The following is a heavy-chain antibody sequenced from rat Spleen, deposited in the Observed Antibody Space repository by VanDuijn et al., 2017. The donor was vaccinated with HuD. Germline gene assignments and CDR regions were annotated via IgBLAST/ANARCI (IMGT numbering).Heavy chain of an antibody. Sequence: QPGGSLQVSCAASGFTFDNYYMAWVRQAPTKGLEWVATISYGDSSGHSSTYYRDSVKGRFTISRDNTKSTLSLQMDSLRSEDTATYYCARRHYGYTDYFDYWGQGVMVTVSS. CDR3: ARRHYGYTDYFDY. V-gene: IGHV5-29*01. D-gene: IGHD1-11*01. CDR2: ISYGDSSGHSST. J-gene: IGHJ2*01. CDR1: GFTFDNYY.